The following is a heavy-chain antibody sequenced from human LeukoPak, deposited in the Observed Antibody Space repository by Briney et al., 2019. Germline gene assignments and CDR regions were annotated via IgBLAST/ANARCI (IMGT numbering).Heavy chain of an antibody. CDR3: ARDRDSSGWSAPDY. J-gene: IGHJ4*02. Sequence: GGSLRLSCSASGFTFNRFYLHWVRQAPGKGLEFVSHISSNGATTYYADSVKGRFTISRDNSRNTLYLQMNSLRAEDTAVYYCARDRDSSGWSAPDYWGQGTLVTVSS. CDR1: GFTFNRFY. D-gene: IGHD6-19*01. V-gene: IGHV3-64*04. CDR2: ISSNGATT.